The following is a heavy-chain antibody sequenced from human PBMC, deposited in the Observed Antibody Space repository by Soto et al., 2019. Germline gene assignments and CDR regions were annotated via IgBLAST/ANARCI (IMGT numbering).Heavy chain of an antibody. D-gene: IGHD2-15*01. V-gene: IGHV3-23*01. Sequence: GGSLRLSCAASGFTFSSYAMSWVRQAPGKGLEWVSAISGSGGSTYYADSVKGRFTISRDNSKNTLYLQMNSLRAEDTAVYYCAKPRDCSGGSCYPNMDRFDYRGQGTLVTAPQ. CDR1: GFTFSSYA. CDR2: ISGSGGST. J-gene: IGHJ4*02. CDR3: AKPRDCSGGSCYPNMDRFDY.